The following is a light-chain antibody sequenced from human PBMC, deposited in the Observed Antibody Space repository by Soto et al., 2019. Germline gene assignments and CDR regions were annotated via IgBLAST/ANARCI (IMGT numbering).Light chain of an antibody. Sequence: QSVLTQPPSASGSLGQSVTISCSGASSDIGGYNYVAWYQQHPGKALKLIIYEVNKRPSGVPVRFSGSKSGNTASLTVSGLQPEDEADYSCSSYAGGNDLLFGGGTKVTVL. CDR3: SSYAGGNDLL. J-gene: IGLJ2*01. CDR2: EVN. CDR1: SSDIGGYNY. V-gene: IGLV2-8*01.